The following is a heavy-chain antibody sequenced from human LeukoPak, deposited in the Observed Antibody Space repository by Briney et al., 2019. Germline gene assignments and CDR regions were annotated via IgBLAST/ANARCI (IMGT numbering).Heavy chain of an antibody. V-gene: IGHV4-4*07. CDR1: GGSISSYY. Sequence: SETLSLTCTVSGGSISSYYWSWIRQPAGKGLEWIGRIYTSGSTNYNPSLKSRVTISVDKSKNQFSLKLSSVTAADTAVYYCARGRITIFGVVIPHLDHWGQGTLVTVST. CDR3: ARGRITIFGVVIPHLDH. D-gene: IGHD3-3*01. CDR2: IYTSGST. J-gene: IGHJ4*02.